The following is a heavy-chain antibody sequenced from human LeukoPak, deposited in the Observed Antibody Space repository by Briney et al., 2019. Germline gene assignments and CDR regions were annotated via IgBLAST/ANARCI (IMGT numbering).Heavy chain of an antibody. CDR2: IYSGDST. D-gene: IGHD3-10*01. V-gene: IGHV3-66*01. CDR1: GFTVSSNY. CDR3: ARAFGSEEYYFDY. J-gene: IGHJ4*02. Sequence: GGSLRLSCAASGFTVSSNYMSWVRQAPGKGLEWVSVIYSGDSTYYADSVKGRFTISRDISKNTLYLQMNSLRAEDTAVYYCARAFGSEEYYFDYWGQGTLVTVSS.